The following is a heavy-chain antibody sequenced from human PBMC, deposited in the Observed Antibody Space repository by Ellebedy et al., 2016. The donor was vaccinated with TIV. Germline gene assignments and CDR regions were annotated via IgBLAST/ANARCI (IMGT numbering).Heavy chain of an antibody. J-gene: IGHJ3*02. CDR3: ALENYDILTGYYSAFDI. V-gene: IGHV4-59*01. Sequence: PSETLSLTCSVSGPSIRGYFWTWIRQPPGQGLEWIGHIYHTGTTNYNPSLKSRLTISLDTSKNPFSLNLSSVTAADTAVYYCALENYDILTGYYSAFDIWGQGTMVTVSS. D-gene: IGHD3-9*01. CDR2: IYHTGTT. CDR1: GPSIRGYF.